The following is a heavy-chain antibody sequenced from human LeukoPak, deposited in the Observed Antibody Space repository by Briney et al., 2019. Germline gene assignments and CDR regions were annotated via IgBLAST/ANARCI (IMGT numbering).Heavy chain of an antibody. CDR3: AKSNSSGYYSNFDY. V-gene: IGHV4-31*09. D-gene: IGHD3-22*01. J-gene: IGHJ4*02. CDR1: GGSISSGGYY. Sequence: SETLSLTCTVSGGSISSGGYYWAWIRQHPGKGLEWIGYISDSGSPYYNPSLKSRVTISADKSKNQFSLKLSSVTAADTAVYYCAKSNSSGYYSNFDYWGQGTLVTVSS. CDR2: ISDSGSP.